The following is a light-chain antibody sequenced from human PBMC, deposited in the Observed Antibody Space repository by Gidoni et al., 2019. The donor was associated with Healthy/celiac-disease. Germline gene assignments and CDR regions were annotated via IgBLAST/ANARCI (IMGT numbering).Light chain of an antibody. V-gene: IGKV1-33*01. CDR2: DAS. CDR1: QNISNY. CDR3: QQYDNIPIT. Sequence: IQMTQSPSSLFASVGDRVTITCQPSQNISNYLNWYQQKPGKAPKLLIYDASNLETGVPSRFSGSGSGTDFTFTISSLQPEDIATYYCQQYDNIPITFGQGTRLEIK. J-gene: IGKJ5*01.